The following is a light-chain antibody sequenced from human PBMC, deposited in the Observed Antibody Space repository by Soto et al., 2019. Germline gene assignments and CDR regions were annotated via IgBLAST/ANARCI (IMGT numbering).Light chain of an antibody. CDR1: AGVYSS. J-gene: IGKJ5*01. CDR2: HTS. CDR3: QQYYDWPIT. Sequence: EIVLTQSPATLSLSPGEIATLSCSTSAGVYSSIACYQQKPGQTPRLLVYHTSTRARGVPPRFSGGGSVTDFTLTISSLEPDDFAIYYCQQYYDWPITFGQGTRLEIK. V-gene: IGKV3-11*01.